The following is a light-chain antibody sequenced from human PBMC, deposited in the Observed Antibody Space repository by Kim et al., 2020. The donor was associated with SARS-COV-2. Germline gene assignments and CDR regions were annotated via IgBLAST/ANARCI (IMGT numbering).Light chain of an antibody. J-gene: IGKJ2*01. V-gene: IGKV1-39*01. CDR3: QQSYDVPYI. Sequence: ASVGDRVTITCRASQRISAYLNWYQQKPGKAPKPLIYAATYLESGVPSRFSGSGFGTDFTLTITSLQPEDFAIYYCQQSYDVPYIFGQGTKVDIK. CDR2: AAT. CDR1: QRISAY.